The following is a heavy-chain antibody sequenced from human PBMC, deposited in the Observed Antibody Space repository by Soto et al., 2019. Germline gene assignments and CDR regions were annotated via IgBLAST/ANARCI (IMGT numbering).Heavy chain of an antibody. CDR1: GFTFSSYS. V-gene: IGHV3-48*02. D-gene: IGHD4-17*01. J-gene: IGHJ6*02. CDR3: ARDLGGPYGDYYYGMDV. CDR2: ISSSSSTI. Sequence: PGGSLRLSXAASGFTFSSYSMNWVRQAPGKGLEWVSYISSSSSTIYYADSVKGRFTISRDNAKNSLYLQMNSLRDEDTAVYYCARDLGGPYGDYYYGMDVWGQGTTVTVSS.